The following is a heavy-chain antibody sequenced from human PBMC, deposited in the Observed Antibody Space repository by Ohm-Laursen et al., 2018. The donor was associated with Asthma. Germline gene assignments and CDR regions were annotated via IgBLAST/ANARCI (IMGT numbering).Heavy chain of an antibody. D-gene: IGHD3-22*01. CDR2: IWYDGSNK. CDR3: ARDPSYYDSSGCDY. V-gene: IGHV3-33*01. J-gene: IGHJ4*02. CDR1: GFTFSSYG. Sequence: SLRLSCAASGFTFSSYGMHWVRQAPGKGLEWVAVIWYDGSNKYYADSVKGRFTISRDNSKNTLYLQMNSLRAEDTAVYYCARDPSYYDSSGCDYWGQGTLVTVSS.